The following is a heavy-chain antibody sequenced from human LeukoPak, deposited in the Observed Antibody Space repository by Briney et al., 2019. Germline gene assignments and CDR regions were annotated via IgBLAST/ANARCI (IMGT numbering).Heavy chain of an antibody. D-gene: IGHD1-26*01. CDR3: ARDRYYSGSYLDY. J-gene: IGHJ4*02. V-gene: IGHV3-30-3*01. Sequence: GGSLRLSCAASGFTFSSYAMHWVRQAPGKGLEWVALISYDGSNKCYADSVKGRFTISRDNSKNTVSLQMNSLRAEDTALYYCARDRYYSGSYLDYWGQGTLVTVSS. CDR2: ISYDGSNK. CDR1: GFTFSSYA.